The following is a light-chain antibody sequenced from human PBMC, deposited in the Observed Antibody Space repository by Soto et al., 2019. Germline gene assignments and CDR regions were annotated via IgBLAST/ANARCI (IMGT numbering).Light chain of an antibody. CDR2: DAS. CDR1: QSVSSSY. CDR3: QQYGSSTRT. J-gene: IGKJ1*01. V-gene: IGKV3-20*01. Sequence: EIVLTQSPGTLSLSPGERATLSCRASQSVSSSYLAWYQQTPGQAPRLLIYDASSRATGIPDRFSGSGSGTDFTRTISSLEPEDFAVDYCQQYGSSTRTFGQGTKVEIK.